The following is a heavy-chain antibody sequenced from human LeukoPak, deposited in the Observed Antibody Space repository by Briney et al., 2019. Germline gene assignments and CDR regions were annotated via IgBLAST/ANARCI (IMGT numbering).Heavy chain of an antibody. CDR3: ASSRYYDSSGYYLAFYFDY. D-gene: IGHD3-22*01. J-gene: IGHJ4*02. CDR1: GYTFTGYY. V-gene: IGHV1-2*06. CDR2: INPNSGGT. Sequence: GASVKVSCKASGYTFTGYYMHWVRQAPGQGLEWMGRINPNSGGTNYAQKFQGRVTMTRDTSISTAYMELSRLRSDDTAVYYCASSRYYDSSGYYLAFYFDYWGQGTLVTVSS.